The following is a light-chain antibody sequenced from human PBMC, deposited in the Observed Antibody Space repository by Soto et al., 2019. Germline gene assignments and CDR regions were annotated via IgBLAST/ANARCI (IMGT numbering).Light chain of an antibody. J-gene: IGLJ2*01. V-gene: IGLV2-23*01. CDR1: SSDVGSYNL. CDR3: RSYAGIETV. Sequence: QSALTQPASVSGSPGQSITISCTGTSSDVGSYNLVSWYQQHPGKAPKLMIYEGSKRPSGVSNRFSGSKSGNTASLTISGLQAEDEADYYCRSYAGIETVFGGGTKVTVL. CDR2: EGS.